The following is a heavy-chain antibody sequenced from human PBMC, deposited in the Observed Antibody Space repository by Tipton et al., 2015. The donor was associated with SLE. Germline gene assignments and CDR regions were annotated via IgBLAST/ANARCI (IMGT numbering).Heavy chain of an antibody. CDR1: GFTFSDYY. Sequence: SLRLSCAASGFTFSDYYMSWIRQAPGKGLEWVSYISSSSSYTNYADSVKGRFTISRDNAKNSLYLQMNSLRAEDTAVYYCARGGGSYYRRIDYWGQGTLVTVSS. J-gene: IGHJ4*02. V-gene: IGHV3-11*05. D-gene: IGHD1-26*01. CDR3: ARGGGSYYRRIDY. CDR2: ISSSSSYT.